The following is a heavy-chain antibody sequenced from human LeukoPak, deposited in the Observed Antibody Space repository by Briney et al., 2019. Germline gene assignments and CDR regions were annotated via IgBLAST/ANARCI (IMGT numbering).Heavy chain of an antibody. CDR2: ISGSGGST. Sequence: GGSLRLSCAASGFTFSSYAMSWVRQAPGKGLEWVSAISGSGGSTYYADSVKGRFTISRDNSKNTLYLQMNSLRAEDTAVYYCTRGDFWSGYQDYWGQGTLVTVSS. D-gene: IGHD3-3*01. CDR1: GFTFSSYA. V-gene: IGHV3-23*01. J-gene: IGHJ4*02. CDR3: TRGDFWSGYQDY.